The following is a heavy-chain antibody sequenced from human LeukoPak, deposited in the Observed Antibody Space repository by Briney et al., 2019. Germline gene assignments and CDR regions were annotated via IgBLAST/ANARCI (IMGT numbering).Heavy chain of an antibody. V-gene: IGHV1-18*01. CDR2: ISANIGNT. CDR3: SRDDGPFGGVRFDH. D-gene: IGHD3-16*01. J-gene: IGHJ4*02. CDR1: GYTFTAYG. Sequence: ASVKVSCKASGYTFTAYGISWVRQAPGQGLEWMGWISANIGNTNYAQKVQGRVTMTRDTSTSTAYMELRSLRYDDTAVYYCSRDDGPFGGVRFDHWGQGTLVTVSS.